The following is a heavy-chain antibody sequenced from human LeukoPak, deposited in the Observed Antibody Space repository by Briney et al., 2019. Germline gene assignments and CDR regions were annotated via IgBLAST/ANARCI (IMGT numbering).Heavy chain of an antibody. CDR1: GFTFSSSA. D-gene: IGHD5-18*01. CDR3: AKDASYNYGPLES. V-gene: IGHV3-23*01. J-gene: IGHJ4*02. Sequence: GGSLRLSCAASGFTFSSSAMTWVPQAPGKGLECVSTISHSGGSTYYADSVKGRFTISRDNSKNTLYLQMNSLRADDTAVYYCAKDASYNYGPLESWGQGSLVTVSS. CDR2: ISHSGGST.